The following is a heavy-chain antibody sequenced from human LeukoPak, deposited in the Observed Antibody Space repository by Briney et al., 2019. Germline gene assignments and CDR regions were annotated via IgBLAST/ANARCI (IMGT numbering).Heavy chain of an antibody. J-gene: IGHJ4*02. CDR3: ARDMYYYDSSGYYPFDY. CDR2: TYYRSKWYN. V-gene: IGHV6-1*01. D-gene: IGHD3-22*01. Sequence: SQTLSLTCAISGDSVSINSAAWNWIRQSPSRGLEWLGRTYYRSKWYNDYAVSVKSRITINPDTSKNQFSLQLNSVTPEDTAVYYCARDMYYYDSSGYYPFDYWGQGTLVTVSS. CDR1: GDSVSINSAA.